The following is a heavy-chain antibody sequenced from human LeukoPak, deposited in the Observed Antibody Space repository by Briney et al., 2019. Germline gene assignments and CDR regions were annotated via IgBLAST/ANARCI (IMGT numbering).Heavy chain of an antibody. Sequence: GGSLRLSCAASGFAFSTYTLNWVRQAPGEGLEWLSYISAGGGTIYYADSVKGRFTVSRDNAKNSLYLQMNSLRDEDTAVYYCARGSYFDYWGQGTLVTVSS. CDR3: ARGSYFDY. CDR1: GFAFSTYT. J-gene: IGHJ4*02. V-gene: IGHV3-48*02. CDR2: ISAGGGTI.